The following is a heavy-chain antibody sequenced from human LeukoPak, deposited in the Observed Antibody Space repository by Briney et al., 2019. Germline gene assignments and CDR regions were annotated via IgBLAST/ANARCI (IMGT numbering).Heavy chain of an antibody. CDR3: VGGRDCSSTSCYGL. CDR1: GGSISSYY. J-gene: IGHJ4*02. V-gene: IGHV4-59*01. Sequence: SETLSLTCTVSGGSISSYYWSWIRPPPGKGLEWIGYIYYSGSTNYNPSLKSRVTISVDTSKNQFSLKLSSVTAADTAVYYCVGGRDCSSTSCYGLWGQGTLVTVSS. CDR2: IYYSGST. D-gene: IGHD2-2*01.